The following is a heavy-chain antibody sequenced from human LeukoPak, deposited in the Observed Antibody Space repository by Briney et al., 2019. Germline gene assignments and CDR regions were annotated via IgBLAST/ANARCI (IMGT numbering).Heavy chain of an antibody. J-gene: IGHJ3*02. Sequence: PSETLSLTCTVSGGSISSYYWSWIRQPPGKGLEWIGYIYYSGSTNYNPSPKSRVIITLEPSKSQFSLKLSSVTAADPAVYYCARLYEDAFDIWGQGTMVTVSS. D-gene: IGHD2-8*01. CDR3: ARLYEDAFDI. CDR1: GGSISSYY. CDR2: IYYSGST. V-gene: IGHV4-59*08.